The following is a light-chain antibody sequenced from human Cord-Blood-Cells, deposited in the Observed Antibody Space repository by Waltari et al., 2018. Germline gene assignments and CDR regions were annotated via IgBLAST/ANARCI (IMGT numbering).Light chain of an antibody. CDR1: SSDVGGYNY. CDR3: SSYTSSSSLV. CDR2: DVG. J-gene: IGLJ3*02. V-gene: IGLV2-14*01. Sequence: QSALTQPASVSGSPGQSITISCTGTSSDVGGYNYVSWYQQHPGKAPKLLLYDVGKRPSGVSNRFSGFKSGNTASRTISGLQAEDGADYYCSSYTSSSSLVFGGGAKLTVL.